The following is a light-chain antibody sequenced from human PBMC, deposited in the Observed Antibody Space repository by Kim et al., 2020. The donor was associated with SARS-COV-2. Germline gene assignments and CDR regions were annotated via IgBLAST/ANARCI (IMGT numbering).Light chain of an antibody. CDR2: AAS. CDR3: QQSYTTAWT. CDR1: QSISSY. Sequence: ASVGDRVTITCRTSQSISSYLNWYQQKPGKAPKLLIYAASSLQSGVPSRFSGSGSGRDFTLTISSLQPEDLGTYYCQQSYTTAWTFGQGTKVDIK. V-gene: IGKV1-39*01. J-gene: IGKJ1*01.